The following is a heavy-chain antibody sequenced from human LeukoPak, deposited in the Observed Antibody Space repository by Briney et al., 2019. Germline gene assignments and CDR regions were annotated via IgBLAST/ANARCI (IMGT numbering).Heavy chain of an antibody. CDR1: GFTVSSNY. V-gene: IGHV3-74*01. J-gene: IGHJ4*02. CDR3: LYGSGWYFDY. D-gene: IGHD6-19*01. Sequence: GGSLRLSCAASGFTVSSNYVSWVRQAPGKGLVWFSRISSDGITTTYADSVMGRFTISRDNAKNTLYLQMNSLRAEDTAVYYCLYGSGWYFDYWGQGTLVTVSS. CDR2: ISSDGITT.